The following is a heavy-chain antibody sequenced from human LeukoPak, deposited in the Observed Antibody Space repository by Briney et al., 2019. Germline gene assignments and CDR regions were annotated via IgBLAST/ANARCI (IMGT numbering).Heavy chain of an antibody. V-gene: IGHV3-9*01. D-gene: IGHD3-22*01. Sequence: PGGSLRLSCAASGFTFDDYAMHWVRQALGKGLEWVSGISWNSGSIGYADSVKGRFTISRDNAKNSLYLQMNGLRAEDTALYYCAKDTDARLYYYDSSGYRAFDYWGQGTLVTVSS. CDR1: GFTFDDYA. CDR2: ISWNSGSI. CDR3: AKDTDARLYYYDSSGYRAFDY. J-gene: IGHJ4*02.